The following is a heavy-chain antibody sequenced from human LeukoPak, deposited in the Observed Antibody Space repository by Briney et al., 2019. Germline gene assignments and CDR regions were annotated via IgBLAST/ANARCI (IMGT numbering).Heavy chain of an antibody. J-gene: IGHJ6*02. CDR2: ISAYNGNT. CDR1: GYTFTNYA. V-gene: IGHV1-18*01. Sequence: APVKVSCKASGYTFTNYAISWVRQAPGQGLEWMGWISAYNGNTNYAQKLQGRVTMTTDASTSTAYMELRSLRSDDTAVYYCARPNDSGWPLGVMDVWGQGTTVTVSS. CDR3: ARPNDSGWPLGVMDV. D-gene: IGHD6-19*01.